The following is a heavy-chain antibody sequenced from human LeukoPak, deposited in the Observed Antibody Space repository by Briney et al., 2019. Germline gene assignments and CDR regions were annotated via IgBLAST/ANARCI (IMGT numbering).Heavy chain of an antibody. J-gene: IGHJ4*02. CDR1: GFTFSSYW. CDR3: ARADTYYYDSSGYYYFDY. D-gene: IGHD3-22*01. CDR2: INSDGSST. Sequence: GGSLRLSCAASGFTFSSYWMHWVRQAPGKGLVWVSRINSDGSSTSYADSVKGRFTISRDNAKNTLYLQMNSLRAEDTAVYYCARADTYYYDSSGYYYFDYWGQGTLVTVSS. V-gene: IGHV3-74*01.